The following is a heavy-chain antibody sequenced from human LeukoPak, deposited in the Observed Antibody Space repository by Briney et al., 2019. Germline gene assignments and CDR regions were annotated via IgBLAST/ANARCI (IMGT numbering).Heavy chain of an antibody. V-gene: IGHV4-4*07. CDR3: ARDKGTRYDSSGYYEDHDAFDI. CDR2: IYTSGST. Sequence: SETLSLTCTVSGGSISSYYWSWIRQPAGKGLEWIGRIYTSGSTNYNPSLKSRVTMSVATSKNQFSLKLSSVTAADTAVYYCARDKGTRYDSSGYYEDHDAFDIWGQGTMVTVSS. J-gene: IGHJ3*02. D-gene: IGHD3-22*01. CDR1: GGSISSYY.